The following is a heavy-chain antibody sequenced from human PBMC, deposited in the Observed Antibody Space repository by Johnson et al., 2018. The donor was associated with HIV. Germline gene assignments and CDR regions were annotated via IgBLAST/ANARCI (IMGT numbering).Heavy chain of an antibody. CDR2: ITGTGGST. J-gene: IGHJ3*02. V-gene: IGHV3-23*04. CDR1: GFTFSSYG. Sequence: VQLVESGGGVVQPGGSLRLSCAASGFTFSSYGMSWVRQAPGKGLEWVSGITGTGGSTYYADSVKGRFTISRDNSKNTLYLQMYSLRAEDTAVYYCASQVRGLRLGGDAFEIWGQGTLVTVSS. CDR3: ASQVRGLRLGGDAFEI. D-gene: IGHD5-12*01.